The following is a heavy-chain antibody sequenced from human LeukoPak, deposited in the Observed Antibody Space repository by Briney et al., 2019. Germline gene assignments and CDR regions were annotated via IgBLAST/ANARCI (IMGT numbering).Heavy chain of an antibody. CDR2: INWKGDIT. J-gene: IGHJ4*02. V-gene: IGHV3-43*01. Sequence: GGSLRLSCEATGFTFEDHTMHWVRQAPGKGLEWVSLINWKGDITSYGDSVKGRFTISRDNSKNSLYLQLNNLRLEDSGFHYCARRPPAIESLDYWGQGTLVTVSS. CDR1: GFTFEDHT. CDR3: ARRPPAIESLDY.